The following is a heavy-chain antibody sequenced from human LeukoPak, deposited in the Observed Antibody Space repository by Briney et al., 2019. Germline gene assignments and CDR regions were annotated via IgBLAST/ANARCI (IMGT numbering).Heavy chain of an antibody. CDR2: ISGSGRST. CDR1: GFTFSNAW. Sequence: PGGSLRLSCAASGFTFSNAWMNWVRQAPGKGLEWVSGISGSGRSTYYADSVKGRFTISRDNSKNTLYLQMNSLRAEDTAVYYCAKSSGGIQPYAFDIWGQGTMVPVSS. J-gene: IGHJ3*02. D-gene: IGHD5-18*01. V-gene: IGHV3-23*01. CDR3: AKSSGGIQPYAFDI.